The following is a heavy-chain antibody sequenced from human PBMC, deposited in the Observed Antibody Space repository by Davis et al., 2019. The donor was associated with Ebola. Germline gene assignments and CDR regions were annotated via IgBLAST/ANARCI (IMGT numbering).Heavy chain of an antibody. CDR1: GFTFSDHY. CDR2: TRNKANSYTT. CDR3: TRVGDIVVVPAAIVEEYYYYYGMDV. D-gene: IGHD2-2*01. J-gene: IGHJ6*02. V-gene: IGHV3-72*01. Sequence: PGGSLRLSCAASGFTFSDHYMDWVRQAPGKGLEWVGRTRNKANSYTTEYAASVKGRFTISRDDSKNSLYLQMNSLKTEDTAVYYCTRVGDIVVVPAAIVEEYYYYYGMDVWGQGTTVTVSS.